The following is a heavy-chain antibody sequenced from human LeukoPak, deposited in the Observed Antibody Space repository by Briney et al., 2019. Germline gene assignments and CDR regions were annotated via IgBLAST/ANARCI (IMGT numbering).Heavy chain of an antibody. J-gene: IGHJ4*02. D-gene: IGHD3-10*01. V-gene: IGHV3-23*01. Sequence: PGGSLRLSCAASGFTFSSYAMSWVRQAPGKGLEWVSAISGSGGSTYYADSVKGRFTISRDNSKNTLYLQMNSLRAEDTAVYYCAGHAYYYGSGSPEYYFDYWGQGTLVTVSS. CDR3: AGHAYYYGSGSPEYYFDY. CDR2: ISGSGGST. CDR1: GFTFSSYA.